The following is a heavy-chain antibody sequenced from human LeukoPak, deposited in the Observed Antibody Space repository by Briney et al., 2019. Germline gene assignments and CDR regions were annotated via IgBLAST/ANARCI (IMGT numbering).Heavy chain of an antibody. Sequence: PGRSLRLSCAASGFTFSTYGMHWVRQAPGKGLEWVAIIWNDASNIYYADSVRGRFTISRDNSKNTLYLQMNSLRAEDTAVYYCAKDSSADDSSGYSYYFDYWGQGTLVAVSS. CDR3: AKDSSADDSSGYSYYFDY. V-gene: IGHV3-33*06. D-gene: IGHD3-22*01. J-gene: IGHJ4*02. CDR1: GFTFSTYG. CDR2: IWNDASNI.